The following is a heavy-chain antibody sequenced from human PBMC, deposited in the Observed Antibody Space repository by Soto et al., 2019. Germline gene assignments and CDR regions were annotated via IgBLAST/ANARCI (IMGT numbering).Heavy chain of an antibody. CDR2: ITDTGGDA. Sequence: GGSLRLSCVASGLTFGSRAMTWVRQAPGEGLQWVSTITDTGGDAKYADSVRGRFVISRDNSKKTLYLQMTSLTAEDSAMYYCARGSTDSYPGSRIFDFWGRGTLVTVSS. CDR3: ARGSTDSYPGSRIFDF. J-gene: IGHJ4*02. V-gene: IGHV3-23*01. CDR1: GLTFGSRA. D-gene: IGHD3-10*01.